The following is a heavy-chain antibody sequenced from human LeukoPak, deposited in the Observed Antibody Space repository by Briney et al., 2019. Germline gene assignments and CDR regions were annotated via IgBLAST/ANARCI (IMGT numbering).Heavy chain of an antibody. V-gene: IGHV3-21*01. D-gene: IGHD3-10*01. CDR2: ISSSSSYI. Sequence: GGSLRLSCAASGFTFSSYSMNWVRQAPGKGLEWVSSISSSSSYIYYADSVKGRFTISRDNAKNSLYLQINSLRAEDTAVYYCARGGSLPGDNRPLDYWGQGTLVTVSS. CDR3: ARGGSLPGDNRPLDY. J-gene: IGHJ4*02. CDR1: GFTFSSYS.